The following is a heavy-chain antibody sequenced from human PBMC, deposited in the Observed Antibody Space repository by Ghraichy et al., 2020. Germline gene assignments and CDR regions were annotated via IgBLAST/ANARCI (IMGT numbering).Heavy chain of an antibody. CDR3: ARSRGSSSLFFDY. CDR2: TYSRSRWYS. Sequence: SETLSLTCVISGDSVSSHSAAWNWIRQSPSRGLEWLGRTYSRSRWYSDYATSVRSRLTLSPDTSKNQFTLQLNSVTPADTAVYYCARSRGSSSLFFDYWGQGTLVTVSS. V-gene: IGHV6-1*01. J-gene: IGHJ4*02. CDR1: GDSVSSHSAA. D-gene: IGHD6-6*01.